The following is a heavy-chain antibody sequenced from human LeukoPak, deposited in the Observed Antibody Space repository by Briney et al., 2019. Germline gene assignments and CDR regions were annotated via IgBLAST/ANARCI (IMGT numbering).Heavy chain of an antibody. J-gene: IGHJ4*02. D-gene: IGHD1-14*01. CDR1: GFTFSSYA. CDR3: ARGYRYFDY. V-gene: IGHV3-23*01. Sequence: PGGSLRLSCAASGFTFSSYALSWVRQAPGKGLEWVSLISASGGSTYYADSVKGRFTISRDNSKNTLYLQMNSLRAEDTAVYYCARGYRYFDYWSQGTLVTVSS. CDR2: ISASGGST.